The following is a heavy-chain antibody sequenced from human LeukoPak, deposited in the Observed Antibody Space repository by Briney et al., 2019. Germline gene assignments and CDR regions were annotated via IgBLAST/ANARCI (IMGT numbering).Heavy chain of an antibody. D-gene: IGHD2-2*01. CDR3: AKDPLGYCTSASCRYLDS. J-gene: IGHJ5*01. CDR2: ISSSSVTI. CDR1: GFTFSTRS. V-gene: IGHV3-48*01. Sequence: GGSLRLSCAASGFTFSTRSMNWVRQAPGKGLEWVSYISSSSVTIYYADSVKGRFTISRDNSKNTLYLQMNSLRAEDTAVFYCAKDPLGYCTSASCRYLDSWGQGTLVTVSS.